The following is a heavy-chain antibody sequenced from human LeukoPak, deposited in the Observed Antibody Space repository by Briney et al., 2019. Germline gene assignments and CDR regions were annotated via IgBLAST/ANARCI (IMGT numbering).Heavy chain of an antibody. V-gene: IGHV4-59*01. Sequence: PSETLSLTCTVSTDSISSYYWSWIRQPPGKGLEWIGYISYSGSTNYNPSLKSRVTISVDTSKNQFSLKLGSVTAADTAVYYCARASAAAVITDWGQGTLVTVSS. CDR3: ARASAAAVITD. CDR1: TDSISSYY. D-gene: IGHD4-23*01. CDR2: ISYSGST. J-gene: IGHJ4*02.